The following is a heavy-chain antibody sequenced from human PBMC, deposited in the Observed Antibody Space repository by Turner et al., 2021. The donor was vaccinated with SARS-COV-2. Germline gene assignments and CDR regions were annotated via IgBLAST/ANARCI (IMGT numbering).Heavy chain of an antibody. V-gene: IGHV1-24*01. Sequence: QVQLVQSGAEVMKPGASVQVSCKVSGYTLTELAMHCLRQAPGEGLEWMGGVNPEDGETIYSQKCQGRVTMTEDTSTDSAYMELSSLRSEDTSVYYCATAPPIAAAGRWFDPWGQGTLVTVSS. CDR1: GYTLTELA. D-gene: IGHD6-13*01. CDR2: VNPEDGET. J-gene: IGHJ5*02. CDR3: ATAPPIAAAGRWFDP.